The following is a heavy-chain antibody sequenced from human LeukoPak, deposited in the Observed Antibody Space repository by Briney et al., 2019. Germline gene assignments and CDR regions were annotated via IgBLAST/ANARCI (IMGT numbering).Heavy chain of an antibody. CDR2: ISSSGSTI. V-gene: IGHV3-48*03. CDR3: ARAASITIFGVALGFDP. Sequence: PGGSLRLSCAASGFTFSSYEMNWVRQAPGKGLEGVSYISSSGSTIYYADSVKGRFTISRDNAKNSLYLQMNSLRAEDTAVYYCARAASITIFGVALGFDPWGQGTLVTVSS. D-gene: IGHD3-3*01. CDR1: GFTFSSYE. J-gene: IGHJ5*02.